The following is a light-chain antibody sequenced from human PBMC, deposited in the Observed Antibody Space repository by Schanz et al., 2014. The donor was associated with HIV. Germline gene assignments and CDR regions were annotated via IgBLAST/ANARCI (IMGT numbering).Light chain of an antibody. Sequence: QSVLTQPPSVSGAPGQRVTISCTGSSSNIGAGYDVHWYQQLPGTAPKLLIYGNTNRPSGVPDRFSGSKSGTSASLAITGLQAEDEADYYCCSYTGSNMLFGGGTKLTVL. J-gene: IGLJ2*01. CDR2: GNT. V-gene: IGLV1-40*01. CDR3: CSYTGSNML. CDR1: SSNIGAGYD.